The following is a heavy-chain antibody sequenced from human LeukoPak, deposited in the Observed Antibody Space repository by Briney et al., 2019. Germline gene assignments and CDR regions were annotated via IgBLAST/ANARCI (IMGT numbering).Heavy chain of an antibody. D-gene: IGHD1-1*01. CDR1: GGTFSSYA. CDR2: IIPIFGTA. V-gene: IGHV1-69*06. Sequence: ASVKVSCKASGGTFSSYAISWVRQAPRHGLEWMGGIIPIFGTANYAQKFQGRVTITADKSTSTGYMALGSLRSEDTAVYYCARGGLTGTPGSAFDIWGQGTMVTVSS. CDR3: ARGGLTGTPGSAFDI. J-gene: IGHJ3*02.